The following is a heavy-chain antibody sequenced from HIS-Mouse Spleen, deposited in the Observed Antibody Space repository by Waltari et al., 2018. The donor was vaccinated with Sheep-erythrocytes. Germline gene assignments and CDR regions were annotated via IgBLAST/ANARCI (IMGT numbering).Heavy chain of an antibody. J-gene: IGHJ4*02. CDR1: GFTFSSYI. V-gene: IGHV3-21*01. D-gene: IGHD1-26*01. Sequence: EVQLVESGGGLVKPGGSLRLSCAASGFTFSSYIMNVVRQAPGKGLEWVSSISSSSSYIYYADSVKGRFTISRDNAKNSLYLQMNSLRAEDTAVYYCARVASGATFDYWGQGTLVTVSS. CDR3: ARVASGATFDY. CDR2: ISSSSSYI.